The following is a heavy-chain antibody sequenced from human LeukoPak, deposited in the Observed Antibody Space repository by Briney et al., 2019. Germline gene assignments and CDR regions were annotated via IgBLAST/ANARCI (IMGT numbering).Heavy chain of an antibody. CDR1: GGSISSYH. V-gene: IGHV4-4*07. CDR3: AREVVCSSTSCLAFDY. Sequence: SETLSLTCTVSGGSISSYHWSWIRQPAGKGLEWIERIYTSGSTNYNPSLKSRVTMSVDTSKNQFSLKLSSVTAADTAVYYCAREVVCSSTSCLAFDYWGQGTLVTVSS. CDR2: IYTSGST. D-gene: IGHD2-2*01. J-gene: IGHJ4*02.